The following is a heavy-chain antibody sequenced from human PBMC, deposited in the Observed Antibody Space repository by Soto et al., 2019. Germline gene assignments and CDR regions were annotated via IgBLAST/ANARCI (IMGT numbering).Heavy chain of an antibody. CDR1: GGTFSTYA. CDR3: ASVLQLCLRRINNGYSG. Sequence: QVQLVQSGAEVKKPESSVKVSCKAPGGTFSTYAISWVRQDPGHGLEWMGGIIPMFGTANYAQRFQDRVTITPDESTNTVYMELSSLRAEDTAVYLCASVLQLCLRRINNGYSGWGQGTLVTVST. D-gene: IGHD5-12*01. V-gene: IGHV1-69*05. J-gene: IGHJ4*02. CDR2: IIPMFGTA.